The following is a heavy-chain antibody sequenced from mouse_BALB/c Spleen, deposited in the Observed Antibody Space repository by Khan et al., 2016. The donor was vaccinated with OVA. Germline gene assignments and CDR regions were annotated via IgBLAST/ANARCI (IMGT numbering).Heavy chain of an antibody. J-gene: IGHJ2*01. V-gene: IGHV3-2*02. CDR3: ARIYGGDFDY. CDR2: ISYSGNI. Sequence: EVQLQESGPGLVKPSQSLSLTCTVTGYSITSDYAWNWIRQFPGNKLEWMGYISYSGNIKYNPSLKSRVSITRDTSKNQFFLQLNSVTIEDTATYYCARIYGGDFDYWGQGTTLTVSS. D-gene: IGHD1-1*01. CDR1: GYSITSDYA.